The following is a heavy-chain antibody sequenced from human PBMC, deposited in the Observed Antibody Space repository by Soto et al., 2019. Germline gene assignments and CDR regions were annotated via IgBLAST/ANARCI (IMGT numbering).Heavy chain of an antibody. D-gene: IGHD1-7*01. CDR3: ARKFAPELFDS. J-gene: IGHJ4*02. V-gene: IGHV5-51*01. CDR2: IYPGDSDT. CDR1: GYTFSTYW. Sequence: PGESLKISCNGSGYTFSTYWIAWVRQMPGKGLEWMGIIYPGDSDTKYSPAFQGQVTISADKSINTAYLQWTSLEASDTAMYYCARKFAPELFDSWGQGTLVTVFS.